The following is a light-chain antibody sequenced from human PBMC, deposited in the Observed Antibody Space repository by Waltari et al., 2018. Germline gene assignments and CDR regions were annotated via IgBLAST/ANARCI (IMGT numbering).Light chain of an antibody. CDR3: MQARQPPYT. CDR2: MGS. J-gene: IGKJ4*01. Sequence: DIVMTQSPLSLPVTPGEPASISCRSSQSLLHGGGRNFLDWYLQRPGQSPQLLIYMGSNRASGVPDRFSGSGSGTYFTLKISRVEAEDVGVYYCMQARQPPYTFGGGTKVEIK. CDR1: QSLLHGGGRNF. V-gene: IGKV2-28*01.